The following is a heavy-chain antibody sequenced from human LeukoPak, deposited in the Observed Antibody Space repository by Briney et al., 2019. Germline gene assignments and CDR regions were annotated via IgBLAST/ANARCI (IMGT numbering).Heavy chain of an antibody. Sequence: SETLSLTCTVSGASISRYYWSWIRQPPGKGLEWIGSISYSGSTNYNPSLKSRVTISVVTSKNQFSLKLSSVTAADTAVYYCARNPPTIFGHFDLWGRGTLVTVSS. J-gene: IGHJ2*01. CDR3: ARNPPTIFGHFDL. CDR2: ISYSGST. D-gene: IGHD3-9*01. V-gene: IGHV4-59*08. CDR1: GASISRYY.